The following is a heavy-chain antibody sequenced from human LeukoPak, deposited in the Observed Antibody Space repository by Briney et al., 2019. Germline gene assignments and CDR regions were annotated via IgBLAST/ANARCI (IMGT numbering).Heavy chain of an antibody. J-gene: IGHJ4*02. V-gene: IGHV3-23*01. CDR2: IRGSGGTT. Sequence: GGSLRLSCAASGFTFSSYAMYWVRQAPGKGLEWVSTIRGSGGTTYYADSVRGRFTISRDNSKNTLYLQMNSLRAEDTAVYYCARDARDGYGGNPFDYWGQGTLVTVSS. CDR3: ARDARDGYGGNPFDY. CDR1: GFTFSSYA. D-gene: IGHD4-23*01.